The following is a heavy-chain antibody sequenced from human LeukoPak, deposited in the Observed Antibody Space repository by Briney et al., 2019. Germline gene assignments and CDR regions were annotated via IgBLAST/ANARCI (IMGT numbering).Heavy chain of an antibody. D-gene: IGHD2-15*01. J-gene: IGHJ6*03. CDR1: GYIFTDYY. CDR3: ARNGYCSGGSCYAPLYYYMDV. V-gene: IGHV1/OR15-1*04. CDR2: INPNSGGT. Sequence: ASVKVSCKASGYIFTDYYMHWVRQAPGQELGWMGRINPNSGGTNYAQKFQGRVTMTRDTSISTAYMELSSLRSEDTAVYYCARNGYCSGGSCYAPLYYYMDVWGKGTTVTVSS.